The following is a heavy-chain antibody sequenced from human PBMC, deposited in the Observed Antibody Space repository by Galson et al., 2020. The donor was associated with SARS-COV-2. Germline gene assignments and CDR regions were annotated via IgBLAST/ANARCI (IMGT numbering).Heavy chain of an antibody. CDR1: GFSLSTSGVG. D-gene: IGHD1-26*01. CDR2: MYWDDDK. J-gene: IGHJ4*02. Sequence: KMSAPTLVKHTHTLTLTCTFSGFSLSTSGVGVDWIRQPPAKALEWLAPMYWDDDKRYSQSLKSRLTITKDTTKNQVVLTMTNMDPVDTATYYCAHRLGIVGAPYVDYWGQGTLVTVSS. V-gene: IGHV2-5*02. CDR3: AHRLGIVGAPYVDY.